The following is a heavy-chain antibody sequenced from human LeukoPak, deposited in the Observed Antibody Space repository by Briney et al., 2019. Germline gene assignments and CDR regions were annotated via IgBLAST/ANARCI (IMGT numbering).Heavy chain of an antibody. J-gene: IGHJ4*02. D-gene: IGHD2-15*01. CDR2: INWNGGST. V-gene: IGHV3-20*04. Sequence: GGSLRLSCAASGFTFDDYGMTWVRQTPGKGLEWVSTINWNGGSTAYADSVKGRFTISRDNAKNSLYLQMNSLRAEDAAVYYCAKEDCSGGRCYSLHYWGQGTLVTVSP. CDR1: GFTFDDYG. CDR3: AKEDCSGGRCYSLHY.